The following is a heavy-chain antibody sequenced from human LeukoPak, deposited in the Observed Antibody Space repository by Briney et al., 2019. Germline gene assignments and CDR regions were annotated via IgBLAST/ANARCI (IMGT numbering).Heavy chain of an antibody. V-gene: IGHV1-69*13. J-gene: IGHJ6*02. Sequence: ASVKVSCKASGGTFSSYAISWVRQAPGQGLEWMGGIIPIFGTANYAQKFQGRVAITADESTSTAYMELSSLRSEDTAVYYCARDYDFWSGYSKTYYYYGMDVWGQGTTVTVSS. CDR1: GGTFSSYA. CDR2: IIPIFGTA. CDR3: ARDYDFWSGYSKTYYYYGMDV. D-gene: IGHD3-3*01.